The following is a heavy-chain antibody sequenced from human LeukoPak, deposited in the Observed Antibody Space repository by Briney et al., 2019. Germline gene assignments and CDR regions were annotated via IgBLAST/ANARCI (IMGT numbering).Heavy chain of an antibody. Sequence: ASVEVSCKASGYTFTGYYMHWVRQAPGQGLEWMGRINPNSGGTNYAQKFQGRVIMTRDTSISTAYMELSRLRSDDTAVYYCARETGGFLGVNVDTYYFDYWGQGTLVTVSS. J-gene: IGHJ4*02. CDR1: GYTFTGYY. D-gene: IGHD7-27*01. CDR2: INPNSGGT. V-gene: IGHV1-2*06. CDR3: ARETGGFLGVNVDTYYFDY.